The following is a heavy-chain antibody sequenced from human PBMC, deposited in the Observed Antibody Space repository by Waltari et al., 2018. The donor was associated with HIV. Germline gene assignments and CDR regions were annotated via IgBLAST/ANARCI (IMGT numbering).Heavy chain of an antibody. CDR3: RNNRPIVAERGGYYGMDV. V-gene: IGHV4-34*01. J-gene: IGHJ6*02. CDR1: GGSFSGYY. D-gene: IGHD5-12*01. CDR2: INHSGST. Sequence: QVQLQQWGAGLLKPSETLSLTCAVYGGSFSGYYWSWIRQPPGKGLEWIGEINHSGSTNYNPSLKSRVTISVDTSKNQFSLKLSSVTAADTAVYYCRNNRPIVAERGGYYGMDVWGQGTTVTVSS.